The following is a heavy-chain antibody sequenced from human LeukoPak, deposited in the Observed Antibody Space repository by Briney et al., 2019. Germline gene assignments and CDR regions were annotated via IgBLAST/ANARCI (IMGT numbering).Heavy chain of an antibody. D-gene: IGHD5-18*01. CDR2: ITSNNYT. CDR1: GFTFSSYS. V-gene: IGHV3-21*05. CDR3: ARERDTSMVALDS. Sequence: GGSLRLSCAAPGFTFSSYSLTSGRQAPGKGLELVSCITSNNYTYSADSARGRFTISRDNSQNSVYLVMNSLRAEDTAVYYCARERDTSMVALDSWGQGTLVTVSS. J-gene: IGHJ4*02.